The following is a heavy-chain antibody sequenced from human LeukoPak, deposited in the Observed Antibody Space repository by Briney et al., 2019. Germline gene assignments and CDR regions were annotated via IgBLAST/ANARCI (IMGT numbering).Heavy chain of an antibody. D-gene: IGHD2-2*01. CDR1: GDSVISGTSF. CDR2: IHHSGHT. Sequence: SQTLSLTCTVSGDSVISGTSFWGWIRQHPGKDLEWVGYIHHSGHTYYNPSLKSRVIIPMDTSKNQFSLKLNSVTAADTAVYYCARYCSSTSCPFDYWGQGALVTVSS. CDR3: ARYCSSTSCPFDY. J-gene: IGHJ4*02. V-gene: IGHV4-31*03.